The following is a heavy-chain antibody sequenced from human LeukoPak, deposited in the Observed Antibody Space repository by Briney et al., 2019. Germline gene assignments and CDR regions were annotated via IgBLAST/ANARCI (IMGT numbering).Heavy chain of an antibody. J-gene: IGHJ4*02. CDR2: IYYSGST. Sequence: SLSLTCTVSGGSISSGDYCWSWIRQPPGKGLEWIGYIYYSGSTYYNPSLKSRVTISVDTSKNQFSLKLSSVTAADTAVYYCARDEGDCCFDYWGQGTLVTVSS. CDR1: GGSISSGDYC. D-gene: IGHD2-21*02. CDR3: ARDEGDCCFDY. V-gene: IGHV4-30-4*01.